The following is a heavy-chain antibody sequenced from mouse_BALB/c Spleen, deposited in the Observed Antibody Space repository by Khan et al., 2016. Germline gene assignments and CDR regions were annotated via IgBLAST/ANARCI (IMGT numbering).Heavy chain of an antibody. J-gene: IGHJ2*01. CDR2: ISYDGSN. V-gene: IGHV3-6*02. CDR3: ARVGFTTATKFDY. CDR1: GYSITSGYY. D-gene: IGHD1-2*01. Sequence: EVQLQESGPGLVKPSQSLSLTCSVTGYSITSGYYWNWIRQFPGNKLEWMGYISYDGSNNYNPSLKNRISITRDTSKNQFFLKLNSVTTEDTATYYYARVGFTTATKFDYWGQGTTLTVSS.